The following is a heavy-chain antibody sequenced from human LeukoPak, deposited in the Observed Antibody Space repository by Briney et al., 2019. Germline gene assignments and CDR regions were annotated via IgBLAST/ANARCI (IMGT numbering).Heavy chain of an antibody. V-gene: IGHV3-30*18. Sequence: GGSLRLSCAASGFTFSSYGMHWVRQAPGKGLEWVAVISYDGSNKYYADSVKGRFTISRDNSKNTLYLQMNSLRAEDTAVYYCAKLVSAWSGYDYWGQGTLVTVSS. CDR3: AKLVSAWSGYDY. J-gene: IGHJ4*02. D-gene: IGHD3-3*01. CDR1: GFTFSSYG. CDR2: ISYDGSNK.